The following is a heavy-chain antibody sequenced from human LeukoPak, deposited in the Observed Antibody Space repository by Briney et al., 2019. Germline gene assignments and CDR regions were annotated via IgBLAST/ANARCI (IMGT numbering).Heavy chain of an antibody. CDR2: IKKDGSEK. CDR1: GFIFIGSW. J-gene: IGHJ4*02. Sequence: GGSLRLSCTASGFIFIGSWMAWTRQAPGKGLEWVAIIKKDGSEKYYVDSMKGRFTISRDNAKNSLFLQMNSLRAEDTAIYYCTTDTWYSAGHWGQGTLVTVSS. CDR3: TTDTWYSAGH. D-gene: IGHD2-15*01. V-gene: IGHV3-7*03.